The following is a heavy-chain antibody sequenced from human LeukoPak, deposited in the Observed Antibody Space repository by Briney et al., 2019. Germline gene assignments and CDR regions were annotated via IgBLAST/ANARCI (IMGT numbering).Heavy chain of an antibody. Sequence: GRSLRLSCAASGFTFSSYAMHWVRQPPGKGRDGVAVISYDGSNKYYADSVKDRFTISRDNSKNTLDLQMNSLRAEDTAVNYCARSDYGDYDDAFDIWGQGTMVTVSS. V-gene: IGHV3-30*04. D-gene: IGHD4-17*01. CDR2: ISYDGSNK. J-gene: IGHJ3*02. CDR3: ARSDYGDYDDAFDI. CDR1: GFTFSSYA.